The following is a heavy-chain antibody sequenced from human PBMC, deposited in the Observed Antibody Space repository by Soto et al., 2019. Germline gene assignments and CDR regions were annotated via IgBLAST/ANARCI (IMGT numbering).Heavy chain of an antibody. CDR3: ARDLDGSGSSPDSTDY. CDR1: GGTFGSYT. V-gene: IGHV1-69*08. CDR2: IIPILGIA. J-gene: IGHJ4*02. D-gene: IGHD3-10*01. Sequence: QVQLVQSGAEVKKPGSSVKVSCKASGGTFGSYTISWVRQAPGQGLEWMGRIIPILGIANYAQKFQGRVTITADKSTSTAYMELSSLRSEDTAVYYCARDLDGSGSSPDSTDYWGQGTLVTVSS.